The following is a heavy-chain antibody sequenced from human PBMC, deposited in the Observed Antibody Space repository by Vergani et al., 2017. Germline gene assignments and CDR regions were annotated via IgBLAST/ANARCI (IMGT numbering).Heavy chain of an antibody. CDR2: INPNSGGT. CDR1: GYTFTGYY. CDR3: ARRQVPAAMGRIGDAFDI. Sequence: QVQLVQSGAEVKKPGASVKVSCKASGYTFTGYYMHWVRQAPGQGLEWMGWINPNSGGTNYAQKFQGRVTITRDTSISTAYMELSRLRSDDTAVYYCARRQVPAAMGRIGDAFDIWGQGTMVTVSS. D-gene: IGHD2-2*01. V-gene: IGHV1-2*02. J-gene: IGHJ3*02.